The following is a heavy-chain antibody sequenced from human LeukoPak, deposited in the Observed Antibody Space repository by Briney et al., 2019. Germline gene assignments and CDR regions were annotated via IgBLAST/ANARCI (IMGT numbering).Heavy chain of an antibody. CDR1: GYTLTELS. J-gene: IGHJ4*02. Sequence: GASVKVSCRVSGYTLTELSMHWVRQAPGKGLEWMGGFDPEDGETIYAQKFQGRVTMTEDTSTDTAYMELSSLRSEDTAVYYCATGPPYYYDSSGYYSLFDYWGQGTLVTVSS. V-gene: IGHV1-24*01. D-gene: IGHD3-22*01. CDR3: ATGPPYYYDSSGYYSLFDY. CDR2: FDPEDGET.